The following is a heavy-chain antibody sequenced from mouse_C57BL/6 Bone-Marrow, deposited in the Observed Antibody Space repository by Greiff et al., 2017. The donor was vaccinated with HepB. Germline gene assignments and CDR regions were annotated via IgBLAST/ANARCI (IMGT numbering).Heavy chain of an antibody. CDR2: IYPGSGNT. CDR1: GYTFTDYY. Sequence: QVQLKQSGAELVRPGASVKLSCKASGYTFTDYYINWVKQRPGQGLEWIARIYPGSGNTYYNEKFKGKATLTAEKSSSTAYMQLSSLTSEDSAVYFCARGSSYSWFAYWGQGTLVTVSA. CDR3: ARGSSYSWFAY. V-gene: IGHV1-76*01. J-gene: IGHJ3*01. D-gene: IGHD1-1*01.